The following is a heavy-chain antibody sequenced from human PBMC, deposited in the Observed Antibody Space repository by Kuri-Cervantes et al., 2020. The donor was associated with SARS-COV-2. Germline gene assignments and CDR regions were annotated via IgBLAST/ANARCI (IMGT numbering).Heavy chain of an antibody. D-gene: IGHD5-12*01. J-gene: IGHJ5*02. Sequence: GESLKISCAASGFTFSSYWMSWVRQAPGKGLEWVANIKQDGSEKYYVDSVKGRFTISRDNAKNSLYLQMNSLRAEDTAVYYCARCVATIRGWFDPWGQGTLVTVSS. V-gene: IGHV3-7*01. CDR2: IKQDGSEK. CDR3: ARCVATIRGWFDP. CDR1: GFTFSSYW.